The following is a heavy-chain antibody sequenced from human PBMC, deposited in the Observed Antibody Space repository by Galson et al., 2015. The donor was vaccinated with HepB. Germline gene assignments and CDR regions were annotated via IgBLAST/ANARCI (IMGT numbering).Heavy chain of an antibody. CDR2: INPNSGGT. CDR3: ARDKSVGPRGFDY. D-gene: IGHD4-23*01. CDR1: GYTFTGYY. J-gene: IGHJ4*02. Sequence: SVKVSCKASGYTFTGYYMHWVRQAPGQGLEWMGWINPNSGGTNYAQKFQGRVTMTRDTSISTAYMELSRLRSDDTAVYYCARDKSVGPRGFDYWGQGTLVTVSS. V-gene: IGHV1-2*02.